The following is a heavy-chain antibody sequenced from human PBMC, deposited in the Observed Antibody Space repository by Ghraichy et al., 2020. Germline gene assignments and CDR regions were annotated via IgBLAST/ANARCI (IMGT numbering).Heavy chain of an antibody. CDR2: ISYDGNNK. D-gene: IGHD3-9*01. Sequence: GGSLRLSCAASGFTFSNSAMHWVRQAPGKGLEWVAVISYDGNNKYYADSVKGRFTVSRDNSKNTLYLQMNSLRAEDTAVYYCARSHYLNGYLDYWGQGTLVTVSS. CDR1: GFTFSNSA. CDR3: ARSHYLNGYLDY. V-gene: IGHV3-30*04. J-gene: IGHJ4*02.